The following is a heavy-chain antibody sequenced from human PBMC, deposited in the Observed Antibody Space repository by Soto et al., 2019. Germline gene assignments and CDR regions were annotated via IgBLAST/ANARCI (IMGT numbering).Heavy chain of an antibody. CDR2: IYHSGST. CDR3: ARVPAP. Sequence: KTSETMSLTCTVSGGSISSGHYSRSWIRQPPGKGLEWIGYIYHSGSTYYNPSLKSRVTISVDRSKNQFSLKLGSVSAADTAVYYCARVPAPWGQGTLVTVSS. J-gene: IGHJ5*02. V-gene: IGHV4-30-2*01. CDR1: GGSISSGHYS.